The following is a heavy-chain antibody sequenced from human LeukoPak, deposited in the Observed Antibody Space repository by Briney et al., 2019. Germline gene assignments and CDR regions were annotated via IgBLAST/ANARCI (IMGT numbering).Heavy chain of an antibody. V-gene: IGHV1-69*13. CDR1: GGTFSSYA. CDR3: ARVSLPHSSGSLNWFDP. J-gene: IGHJ5*02. D-gene: IGHD3-22*01. Sequence: SVKVSCKASGGTFSSYAISWVRQAPGQGLEWMGGIIPIFGTANYAQKFQGRVTITADESTSTAYMELSSLRSEDAAVYYCARVSLPHSSGSLNWFDPWGQGTLVTVSS. CDR2: IIPIFGTA.